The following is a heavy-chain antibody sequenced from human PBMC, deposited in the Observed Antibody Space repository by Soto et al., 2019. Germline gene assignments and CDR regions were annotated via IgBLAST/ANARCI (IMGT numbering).Heavy chain of an antibody. D-gene: IGHD3-16*01. V-gene: IGHV4-59*01. CDR3: ASSRYAALPRY. Sequence: SETLSLTCTVSGGSISSYYWSWIRQPPGKGLEWIGYIYYSGGTNYNPSLKSRVTISVDTSKNQFSLKLSSVTAADTAVYYCASSRYAALPRYWGQGTLVTVS. CDR2: IYYSGGT. CDR1: GGSISSYY. J-gene: IGHJ4*02.